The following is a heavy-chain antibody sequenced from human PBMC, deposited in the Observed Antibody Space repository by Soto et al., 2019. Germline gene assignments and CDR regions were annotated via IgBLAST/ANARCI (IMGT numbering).Heavy chain of an antibody. D-gene: IGHD2-15*01. Sequence: QITLKESGPTLVKPTQTLTLTCTFSGFSLSTSGVGVGWIRQPPGKALEWLALIYWDDDKRYSPSLKSRLTITRDTSKNHAVLTMTNMDPVDTATYYCARRGHLLTDFGSWGQGTLVTVSS. J-gene: IGHJ4*02. V-gene: IGHV2-5*02. CDR1: GFSLSTSGVG. CDR3: ARRGHLLTDFGS. CDR2: IYWDDDK.